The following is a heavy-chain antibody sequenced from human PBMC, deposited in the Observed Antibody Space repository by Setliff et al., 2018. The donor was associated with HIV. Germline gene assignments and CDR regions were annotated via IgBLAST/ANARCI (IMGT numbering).Heavy chain of an antibody. CDR1: GGSISSSSYF. CDR3: ARPKSTYYYDSSDDAFDI. J-gene: IGHJ3*02. V-gene: IGHV4-39*01. D-gene: IGHD3-22*01. Sequence: PSETLSLTCTVSGGSISSSSYFWGWIRQPPGKGLGWIGSIYYDGSTYYNPSLKSRVTISVDTSKNQFSLKLSSVTAADTAVYFCARPKSTYYYDSSDDAFDIWGQGTMVT. CDR2: IYYDGST.